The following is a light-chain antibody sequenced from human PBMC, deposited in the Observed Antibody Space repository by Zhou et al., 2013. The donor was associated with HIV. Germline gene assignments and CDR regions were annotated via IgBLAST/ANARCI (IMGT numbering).Light chain of an antibody. V-gene: IGKV1-39*01. CDR1: QSISSY. CDR2: AAS. J-gene: IGKJ5*01. Sequence: DIQMTQSPSSLSASVGDRVTITCRASQSISSYLNWYQQKPGKAPKLLIYAASSLQSGVPSRFSGSGSGTDFTLTISSLQPEDFATYYCQQSYSTLITFGQGTRLX. CDR3: QQSYSTLIT.